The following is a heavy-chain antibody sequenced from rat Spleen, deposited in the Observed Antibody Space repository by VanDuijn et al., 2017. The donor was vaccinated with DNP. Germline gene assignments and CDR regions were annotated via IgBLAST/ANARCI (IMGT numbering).Heavy chain of an antibody. J-gene: IGHJ4*01. CDR3: ARQGYYSSYIPYYYAMDA. Sequence: EVQLVESGGGLVQPGRSLKLSCAASGFTFSDYYMAWVRQAPTKGLEWVAYISYDGGSTYYGDSVKGQFTIYRENAKSTLYLQMDSLRSEETATYYCARQGYYSSYIPYYYAMDAWGQGTSVTVSS. CDR1: GFTFSDYY. D-gene: IGHD1-2*01. V-gene: IGHV5-7*01. CDR2: ISYDGGST.